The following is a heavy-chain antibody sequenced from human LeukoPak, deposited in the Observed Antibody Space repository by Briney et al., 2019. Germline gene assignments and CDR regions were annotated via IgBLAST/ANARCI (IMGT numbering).Heavy chain of an antibody. V-gene: IGHV3-49*03. CDR1: GIPFSDYY. Sequence: GGSLRLSCVVSGIPFSDYYMNWIRQAPGKGLEWVGFIRSKAYGGTTEYAASVKGRFTISRDDSKSIAYLQMNSLKTEDTAVYYCSRESAEATAKFDYWGQGTPVTLSS. D-gene: IGHD2-21*02. J-gene: IGHJ4*02. CDR2: IRSKAYGGTT. CDR3: SRESAEATAKFDY.